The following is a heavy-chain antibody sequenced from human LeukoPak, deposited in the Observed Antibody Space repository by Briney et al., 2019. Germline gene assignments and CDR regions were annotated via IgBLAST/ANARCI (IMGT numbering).Heavy chain of an antibody. CDR1: GGSISSGSYY. CDR2: IYTSGST. D-gene: IGHD2-15*01. Sequence: SETLSLTCTVSGGSISSGSYYWSWIRQPAGKGLEWIGRIYTSGSTNYNPSLKSRVTISVDTSKDQFSLKLSSVTAADTAVYYCARWRVGYCSGGSCYSFASVAFDIWGQGTMVTVSS. J-gene: IGHJ3*02. CDR3: ARWRVGYCSGGSCYSFASVAFDI. V-gene: IGHV4-61*02.